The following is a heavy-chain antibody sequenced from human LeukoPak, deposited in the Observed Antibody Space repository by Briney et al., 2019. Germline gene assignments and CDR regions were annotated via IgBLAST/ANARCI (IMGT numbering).Heavy chain of an antibody. CDR2: INAGNGNT. V-gene: IGHV1-3*01. J-gene: IGHJ5*01. Sequence: ASVKVSCKASGYTFTSYAMHWVRQATGQRLEWMGWINAGNGNTKYSQKFQGRVTITRDTSASTAYMELSSLRSEDTAVYYCARERIGAAWKNLFGPWGQGTLVTVSP. CDR1: GYTFTSYA. CDR3: ARERIGAAWKNLFGP. D-gene: IGHD1/OR15-1a*01.